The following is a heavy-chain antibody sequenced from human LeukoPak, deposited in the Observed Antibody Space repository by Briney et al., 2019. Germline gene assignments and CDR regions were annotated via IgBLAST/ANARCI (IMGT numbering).Heavy chain of an antibody. CDR3: ARAGPRYFDWLLYFDY. J-gene: IGHJ4*02. Sequence: ASVKVSCKASGYTFTGYYMHWVRQAPGQGLEWMGWINPNSGGTNYAQKFQGRVTMTRDTSISTAYMELSRLRSDDTAVYYCARAGPRYFDWLLYFDYWGQGTLVTVSS. V-gene: IGHV1-2*02. D-gene: IGHD3-9*01. CDR1: GYTFTGYY. CDR2: INPNSGGT.